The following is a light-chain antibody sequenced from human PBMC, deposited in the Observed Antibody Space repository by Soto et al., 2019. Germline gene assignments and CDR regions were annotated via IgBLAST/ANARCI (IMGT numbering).Light chain of an antibody. Sequence: EIVLTQSPATLSSSPGERATLSCRASQSVSSYLAWYQQKPGQAPRLLIYDASDRATGIPARFSGSGSGTDFTLTISSLEPEDFAVYYCQQRSNWPRTFGQRTKVEIK. J-gene: IGKJ1*01. CDR1: QSVSSY. CDR3: QQRSNWPRT. V-gene: IGKV3-11*01. CDR2: DAS.